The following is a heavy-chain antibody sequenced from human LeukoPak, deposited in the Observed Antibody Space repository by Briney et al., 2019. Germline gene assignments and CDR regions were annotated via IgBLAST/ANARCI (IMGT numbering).Heavy chain of an antibody. J-gene: IGHJ4*02. Sequence: PGGSLRLSCAASAFTFSSYAMNWVRQAPGKGLEWASSISSSSSYIYYADSVKGRFTISRDNAKNSLYLQMNSLRAEDTAVYYCARSVAAAGTAGYWGQGTLVTVSS. CDR2: ISSSSSYI. CDR1: AFTFSSYA. V-gene: IGHV3-21*01. CDR3: ARSVAAAGTAGY. D-gene: IGHD6-13*01.